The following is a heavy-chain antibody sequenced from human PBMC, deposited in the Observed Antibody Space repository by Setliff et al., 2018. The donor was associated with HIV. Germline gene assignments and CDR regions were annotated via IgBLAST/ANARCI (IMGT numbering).Heavy chain of an antibody. CDR2: INHSGRT. D-gene: IGHD6-13*01. V-gene: IGHV4-34*01. J-gene: IGHJ6*02. CDR1: GVSFSDNY. Sequence: SETLSLTCAVYGVSFSDNYWSWIRQSPGKGLEWIGEINHSGRTKYSPPLRSRVSISVDTSKNQFSLKVRSVTAADTAVYYCVRLRWAATAGTWDYYYYGMDVWGQGTTVTVSS. CDR3: VRLRWAATAGTWDYYYYGMDV.